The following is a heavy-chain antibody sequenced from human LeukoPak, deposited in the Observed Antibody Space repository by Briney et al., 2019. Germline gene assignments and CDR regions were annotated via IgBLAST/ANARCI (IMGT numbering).Heavy chain of an antibody. CDR3: ARDVMATNAFDI. CDR2: IWYDGGNK. Sequence: PGGSLRLSCAASGFTFSSYGMHWVRQAPGKGLEWVAVIWYDGGNKYYADSVKGRFTISRDNSKNTLYLQMNSLRAEDTAVYYCARDVMATNAFDIWGQGTMVTVSS. CDR1: GFTFSSYG. J-gene: IGHJ3*02. V-gene: IGHV3-33*01. D-gene: IGHD5-24*01.